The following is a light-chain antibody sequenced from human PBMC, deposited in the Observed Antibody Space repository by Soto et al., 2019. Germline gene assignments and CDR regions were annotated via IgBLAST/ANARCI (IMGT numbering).Light chain of an antibody. Sequence: QSALPQTPSVSGTPGQTVTISCSGSSSNIGRNYVYWYQQLPGAAPKLLMYSHNIRPSGVPDRFSASTSGTSASLVISGLRSEDEADYHCATWDDSLNSVLFGGGTKLTVL. V-gene: IGLV1-47*02. CDR1: SSNIGRNY. CDR2: SHN. J-gene: IGLJ3*02. CDR3: ATWDDSLNSVL.